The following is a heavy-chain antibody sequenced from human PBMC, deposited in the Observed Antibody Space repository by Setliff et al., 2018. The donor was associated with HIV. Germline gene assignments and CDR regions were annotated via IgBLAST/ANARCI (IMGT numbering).Heavy chain of an antibody. CDR1: GFTLRSYA. CDR3: VRDLYWAFDY. J-gene: IGHJ4*02. D-gene: IGHD2-15*01. Sequence: GGSLRLSCEASGFTLRSYAMYWVRQAPGKGLEWVAGISSSGATIYYADSVKGRFTISRDNAKNSLDLQMNSLRAEDTAVYYCVRDLYWAFDYWGQGTLVTVSS. CDR2: ISSSGATI. V-gene: IGHV3-48*01.